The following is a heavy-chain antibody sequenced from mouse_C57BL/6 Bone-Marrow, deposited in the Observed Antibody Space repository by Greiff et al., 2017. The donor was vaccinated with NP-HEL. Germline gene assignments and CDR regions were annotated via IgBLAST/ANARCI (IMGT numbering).Heavy chain of an antibody. D-gene: IGHD2-5*01. CDR2: ISSGGGYT. CDR1: GFTFSSYG. J-gene: IGHJ2*01. V-gene: IGHV5-6*01. CDR3: ARHYYSNYFDY. Sequence: EVQVVESGGDLVKPGGSLKLSCAASGFTFSSYGMSWVRQTPDKRLEWVATISSGGGYTYYPDSVKGRFTISRDHAKNTLYLQMSSLKSEDTARYYCARHYYSNYFDYWGQGTTLTVSS.